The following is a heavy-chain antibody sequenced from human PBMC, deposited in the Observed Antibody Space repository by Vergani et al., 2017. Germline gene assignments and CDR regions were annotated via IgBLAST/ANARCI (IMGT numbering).Heavy chain of an antibody. CDR1: GFTFDDYA. V-gene: IGHV3-9*01. CDR3: AKALHDRYYYYYMDV. D-gene: IGHD3-3*01. J-gene: IGHJ6*03. CDR2: ISWNSGSI. Sequence: EVQLVESGGGLVQPGRSLRLSCAASGFTFDDYAMHWVRQAPGKGLEWVSGISWNSGSIGYADSVKGRFTTSRDNAKNSLYLQMNSLRAEDTALYYCAKALHDRYYYYYMDVWGKGTTVTVSS.